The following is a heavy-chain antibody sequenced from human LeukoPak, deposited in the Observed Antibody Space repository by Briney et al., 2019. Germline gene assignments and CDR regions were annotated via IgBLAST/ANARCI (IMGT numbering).Heavy chain of an antibody. J-gene: IGHJ4*02. CDR1: GGSLSGYY. D-gene: IGHD3-10*01. Sequence: PSETLSLTCAVYGGSLSGYYWSWIRQPPGKGLEWIGEINHSGSTNYNPSLKSRVTISVDTSKNQFSLKLSSVTAADAAVYYCARGERSWFGGYFDYWGQGTLVTVSS. CDR3: ARGERSWFGGYFDY. V-gene: IGHV4-34*01. CDR2: INHSGST.